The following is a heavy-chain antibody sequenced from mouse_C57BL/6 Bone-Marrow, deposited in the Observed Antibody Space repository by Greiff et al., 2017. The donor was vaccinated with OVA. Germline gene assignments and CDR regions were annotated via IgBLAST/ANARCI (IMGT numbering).Heavy chain of an antibody. V-gene: IGHV1-69*01. J-gene: IGHJ4*01. CDR2: IDPSDSYT. CDR3: ARSTTVDYYAMDY. CDR1: GYTFTSYW. D-gene: IGHD1-1*01. Sequence: QVQLQQPGAELVMPGASVKLSCKASGYTFTSYWMHWVKQRPGQGLEWIGEIDPSDSYTNYNQKFKGKSTLTVDKSSSTAYMQLSSLTSEDSAVYYCARSTTVDYYAMDYWGRGTSVTVSS.